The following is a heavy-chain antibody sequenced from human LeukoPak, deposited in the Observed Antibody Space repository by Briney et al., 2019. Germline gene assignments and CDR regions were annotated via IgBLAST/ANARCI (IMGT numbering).Heavy chain of an antibody. D-gene: IGHD3-22*01. J-gene: IGHJ4*02. Sequence: PGGSLRLSCAASGFTFSSYGMHWVRQAPGKGLEGVAVISYDGSNKYYADSVKGRFTISRDNSKNTLYLQMNSLRAEDTAVYYCAKADPISSGFDYWGQGTLVTVSS. CDR2: ISYDGSNK. CDR1: GFTFSSYG. V-gene: IGHV3-30*18. CDR3: AKADPISSGFDY.